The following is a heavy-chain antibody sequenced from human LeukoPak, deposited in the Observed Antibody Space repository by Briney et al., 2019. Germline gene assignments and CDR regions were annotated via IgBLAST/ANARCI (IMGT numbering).Heavy chain of an antibody. D-gene: IGHD3-22*01. Sequence: GASVKVSCKASGYTFTRYHMHWVRQAPGQGLEWMGIINTSNGNTNYAQKFHGRVTMTSDMSTGTVYMELSSLRSEDTAVFYCARADYDSSGYGYWGQGTLVTVSS. V-gene: IGHV1-46*01. CDR1: GYTFTRYH. CDR3: ARADYDSSGYGY. CDR2: INTSNGNT. J-gene: IGHJ4*02.